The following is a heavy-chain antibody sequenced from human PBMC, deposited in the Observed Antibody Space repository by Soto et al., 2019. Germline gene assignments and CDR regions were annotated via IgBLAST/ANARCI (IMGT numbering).Heavy chain of an antibody. CDR3: ARGRYSSGWYSHYYYGMDV. D-gene: IGHD6-19*01. CDR1: GDSVSSNSAA. Sequence: PSQTLSLTCAISGDSVSSNSAAWSWIRQSPSRGLEWLGKTYHRSKWYKDYAVSVKSRISINPDTARNQFSLQLNSVTPEDTAVYYCARGRYSSGWYSHYYYGMDVWGQGTTVTVSS. V-gene: IGHV6-1*01. J-gene: IGHJ6*02. CDR2: TYHRSKWYK.